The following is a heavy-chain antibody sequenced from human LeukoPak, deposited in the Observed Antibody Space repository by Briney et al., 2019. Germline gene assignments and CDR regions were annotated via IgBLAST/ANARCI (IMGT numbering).Heavy chain of an antibody. D-gene: IGHD3-10*01. CDR2: INWNGGST. CDR1: GFTFDDYG. CDR3: ARGPLSPHYYGSGSYLNPFDY. V-gene: IGHV3-20*04. J-gene: IGHJ4*02. Sequence: PGGSLRLSCAASGFTFDDYGMSWVRQAPGKGLEWVSGINWNGGSTGYADSVKGRFTISRDNAKNSLYLQMNSLRAEDTALYSCARGPLSPHYYGSGSYLNPFDYWGQGTLVTVSS.